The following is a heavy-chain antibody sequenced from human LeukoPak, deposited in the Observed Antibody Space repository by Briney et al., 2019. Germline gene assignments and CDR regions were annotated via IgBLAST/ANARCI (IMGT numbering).Heavy chain of an antibody. J-gene: IGHJ4*02. CDR2: LALNGDT. CDR1: GGSIPSRGFF. CDR3: ARVDSGGHEAFDY. V-gene: IGHV4-31*03. D-gene: IGHD3-3*01. Sequence: SEPLSLTCTVSGGSIPSRGFFWSWIRQHPGKGLDWIGYLALNGDTHYNPSLKSRLIISLATSQNQFSLELTSVTASDTAMYFCARVDSGGHEAFDYWGQGTPVTVSS.